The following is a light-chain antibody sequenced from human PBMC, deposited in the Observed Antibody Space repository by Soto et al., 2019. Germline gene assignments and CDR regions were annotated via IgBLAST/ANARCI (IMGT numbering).Light chain of an antibody. Sequence: QSVLTRPPSASGTPGQRVTISCSGSSSNIGSNTVNWYQQLPGTAPKLLIYSNNQRPSGVPDRFSGSKSGTSASLAISGLQSEDEADYYCATWDDSLVFGGGTKVTVL. CDR1: SSNIGSNT. J-gene: IGLJ2*01. V-gene: IGLV1-44*01. CDR3: ATWDDSLV. CDR2: SNN.